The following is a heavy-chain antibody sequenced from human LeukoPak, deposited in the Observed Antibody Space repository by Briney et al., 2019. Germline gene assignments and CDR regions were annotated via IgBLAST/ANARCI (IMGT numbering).Heavy chain of an antibody. J-gene: IGHJ4*02. CDR1: GYTFTSYG. V-gene: IGHV1-18*01. CDR3: ARDLLVVVPAARFDY. D-gene: IGHD2-2*01. Sequence: ASVKVSCKASGYTFTSYGISWVRQAPGQGLEWMGWISAYNGNTNYAQKLQGRVTMTTDTSTSTAYMELRSLRSDDTAVYYCARDLLVVVPAARFDYWGQGTLVTVSS. CDR2: ISAYNGNT.